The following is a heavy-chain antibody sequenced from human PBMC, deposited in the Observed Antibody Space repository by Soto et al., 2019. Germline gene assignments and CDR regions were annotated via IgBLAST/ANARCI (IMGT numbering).Heavy chain of an antibody. D-gene: IGHD2-21*01. V-gene: IGHV3-72*01. CDR2: SRNKAKSYST. J-gene: IGHJ5*02. CDR1: GLTFGDHY. Sequence: EVQLVESGGGLVQPGGSLTLSCAVSGLTFGDHYMEWVRQAPGKGLEWVARSRNKAKSYSTDFAASVIGRFTISRDESKNSMNLQMNSLMTEDTAVYYCSILEGAWGQGTLVTVSS. CDR3: SILEGA.